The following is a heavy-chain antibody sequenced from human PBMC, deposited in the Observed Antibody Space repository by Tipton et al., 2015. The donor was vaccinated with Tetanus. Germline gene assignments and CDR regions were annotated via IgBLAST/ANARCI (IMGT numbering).Heavy chain of an antibody. CDR1: GGSMRSYY. CDR2: IYSSGGA. CDR3: ARGPLENEGYLDS. J-gene: IGHJ4*02. V-gene: IGHV4-59*01. D-gene: IGHD1-1*01. Sequence: PGLVKPSETLSLTCIVSGGSMRSYYWSWIRQPPGKGLEWIGHIYSSGGARYNPSLKSRTTMSVDRSKSQFSLEVTSVTAADTAVYFCARGPLENEGYLDSWGQGILVTITA.